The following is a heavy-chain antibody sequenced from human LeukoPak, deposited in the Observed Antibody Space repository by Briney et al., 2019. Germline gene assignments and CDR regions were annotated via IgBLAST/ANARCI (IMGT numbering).Heavy chain of an antibody. CDR2: ISSNGGVT. CDR3: AGGQMFTSGGFDD. CDR1: GFTFSSYS. V-gene: IGHV3-64*01. D-gene: IGHD6-19*01. J-gene: IGHJ4*02. Sequence: PGGSLRLSCAASGFTFSSYSMHWVRQAPGKALEFVSAISSNGGVTYYANSVKGRFTISRDNSKNTLYLQMGSLRAEDTALYYCAGGQMFTSGGFDDWGQGTLVTVSS.